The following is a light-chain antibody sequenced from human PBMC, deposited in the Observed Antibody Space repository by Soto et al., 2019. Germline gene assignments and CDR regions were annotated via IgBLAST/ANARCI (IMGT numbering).Light chain of an antibody. CDR1: QSVGSNS. V-gene: IGKV3-20*01. CDR3: QQYGSSPRT. Sequence: EVVFTQSPGTLSLSPWERATLSCRASQSVGSNSLAWYQQKPGQAPRLLIYGSSTRATGIPDRFSGSGSGTDFTLTVSRLEPEDFAVYYCQQYGSSPRTFGQGTKVDIK. CDR2: GSS. J-gene: IGKJ1*01.